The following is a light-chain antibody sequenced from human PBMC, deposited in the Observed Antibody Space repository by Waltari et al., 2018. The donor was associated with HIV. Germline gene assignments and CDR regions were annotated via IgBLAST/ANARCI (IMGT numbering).Light chain of an antibody. CDR1: SSNIGSNT. CDR2: SNN. J-gene: IGLJ2*01. V-gene: IGLV1-44*01. Sequence: QSVLTQPPSASGTPGPRVTISCSGSSSNIGSNTVNWYQQLPGTAPKLLIHSNNQRPSGVPDRFSGSKSGTSASLAISGLQSEDEADYYCATWDDRLNGVVFGGGTKLTVL. CDR3: ATWDDRLNGVV.